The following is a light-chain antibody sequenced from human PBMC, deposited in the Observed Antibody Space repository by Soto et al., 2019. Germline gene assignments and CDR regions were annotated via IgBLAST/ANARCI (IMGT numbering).Light chain of an antibody. CDR2: EVS. Sequence: QSALTQPASVSGSPGQSITISCTGTSSDVGGYNYVSWYQQHPGKAPKLRIYEVSNRPSGVSNRFSGSKSGNTASLTISGLQAEDEADYHCSSYTSSSTLEVFGTGTKLTVL. CDR1: SSDVGGYNY. V-gene: IGLV2-14*01. CDR3: SSYTSSSTLEV. J-gene: IGLJ1*01.